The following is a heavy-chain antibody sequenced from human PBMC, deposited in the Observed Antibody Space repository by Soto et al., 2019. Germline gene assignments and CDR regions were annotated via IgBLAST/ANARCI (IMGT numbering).Heavy chain of an antibody. CDR2: IYYSGST. D-gene: IGHD4-17*01. Sequence: PSATLSLTCTVSGGSISSGGYYRSWIRQHPGKGMEWIGYIYYSGSTYYNPSLKSRVTISVDTSKNQFSLKLSYVTAADTALYYWGRDDENGPQKMTTEPGPNKTAYGMDFWGQWTTVTVSS. J-gene: IGHJ6*02. CDR3: GRDDENGPQKMTTEPGPNKTAYGMDF. V-gene: IGHV4-31*03. CDR1: GGSISSGGYY.